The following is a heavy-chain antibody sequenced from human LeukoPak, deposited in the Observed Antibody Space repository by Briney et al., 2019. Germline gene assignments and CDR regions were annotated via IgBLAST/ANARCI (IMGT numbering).Heavy chain of an antibody. CDR2: IYHSGST. V-gene: IGHV4-4*02. D-gene: IGHD3-3*01. CDR1: GGSISSSNW. Sequence: SGTLSLTCAVSGGSISSSNWWSWVRQPPGKGLEWIGEIYHSGSTNYNPSLKSRVTISVDTSKNQFSLKLSSVTAADTAVYYCARESYDFWSGYSDYWGQGTLVTVSS. CDR3: ARESYDFWSGYSDY. J-gene: IGHJ4*02.